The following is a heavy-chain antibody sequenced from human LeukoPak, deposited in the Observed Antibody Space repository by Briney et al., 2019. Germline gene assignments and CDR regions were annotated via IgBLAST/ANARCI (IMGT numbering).Heavy chain of an antibody. J-gene: IGHJ5*01. Sequence: PGGSLRLSCAASGFTYTDAWMSWVRQAPGKGLELVGRIKSKTDGGTTDFAAPVQGRFTISRDDSKNMVYLQMNSLKTEDTAVYFCTTYWGLQWHLDSWGQGTLVTVSS. V-gene: IGHV3-15*01. D-gene: IGHD2-8*02. CDR2: IKSKTDGGTT. CDR3: TTYWGLQWHLDS. CDR1: GFTYTDAW.